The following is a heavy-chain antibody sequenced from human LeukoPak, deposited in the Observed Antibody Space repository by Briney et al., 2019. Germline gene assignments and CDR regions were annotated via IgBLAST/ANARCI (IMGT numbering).Heavy chain of an antibody. CDR2: INHSGST. D-gene: IGHD3-10*01. Sequence: SETLSLTCAVYGGSFSGHYWTWIRQPPGKGLEWIGEINHSGSTTYNPSLNSRVTISVDTSKNQFSRRLSSVTAADTAVYYCARPRYGSGSLDSWGQGTLVTVSS. CDR1: GGSFSGHY. CDR3: ARPRYGSGSLDS. V-gene: IGHV4-34*01. J-gene: IGHJ4*02.